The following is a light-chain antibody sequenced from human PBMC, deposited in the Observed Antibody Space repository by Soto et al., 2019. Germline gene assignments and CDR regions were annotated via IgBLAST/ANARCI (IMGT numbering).Light chain of an antibody. CDR3: ISYRGRDPSYG. CDR2: EVR. Sequence: QSALTQPASVSGSPGQSITISCTGTSSDIGSYNYVAWYQQFPGKTPKLIIYEVRNRPSGVSFRFSGSKSGNTASLTISGLQAEDEADYYCISYRGRDPSYGFGTGTKVTVL. V-gene: IGLV2-14*01. CDR1: SSDIGSYNY. J-gene: IGLJ1*01.